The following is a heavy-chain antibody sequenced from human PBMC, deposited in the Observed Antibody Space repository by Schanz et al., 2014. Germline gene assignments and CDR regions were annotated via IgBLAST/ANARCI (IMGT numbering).Heavy chain of an antibody. CDR2: IYGGGIT. D-gene: IGHD2-15*01. Sequence: EVQLVESGGGLVQPWGSLRLSCAASGFTVSSNYMSWVRQAPGKGLEWVSVIYGGGITYYADSVKGSFTISRDSSRNTLYLQMNSLRAADTAVYYCASLYHREYFDYWGQGTLVTVSS. J-gene: IGHJ4*02. V-gene: IGHV3-66*01. CDR1: GFTVSSNY. CDR3: ASLYHREYFDY.